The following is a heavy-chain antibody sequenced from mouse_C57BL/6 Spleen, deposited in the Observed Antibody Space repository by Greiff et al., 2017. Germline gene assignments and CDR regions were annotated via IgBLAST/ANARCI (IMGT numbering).Heavy chain of an antibody. CDR1: GYTFTSYW. CDR2: IDPNRGGT. Sequence: QVQLQQPGAELVKPGASVKLSCKASGYTFTSYWMHWVKQRPGRGLEWIGRIDPNRGGTKYNEKFKSKATLTVDKPSSTAYMQLSSLTSEDSAVYYWARRRYSGFPDYGDYWGQGTTRTVSS. V-gene: IGHV1-72*01. J-gene: IGHJ2*01. CDR3: ARRRYSGFPDYGDY. D-gene: IGHD1-1*01.